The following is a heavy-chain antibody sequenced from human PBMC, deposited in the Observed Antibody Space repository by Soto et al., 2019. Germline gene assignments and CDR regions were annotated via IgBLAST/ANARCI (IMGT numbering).Heavy chain of an antibody. D-gene: IGHD2-2*01. CDR2: IIPIFGTA. CDR3: ARDARYCSSTSCLRGLWFDP. CDR1: GGTFSSYA. V-gene: IGHV1-69*01. Sequence: QVQLVQSGAEVKKPGSSVKVSCKASGGTFSSYAISWVRQAPGQGLEWMGGIIPIFGTANYAQKFQGRVTITADESTSTAYMELSSLRSEDTAVYYCARDARYCSSTSCLRGLWFDPWGQGTLVTDSS. J-gene: IGHJ5*02.